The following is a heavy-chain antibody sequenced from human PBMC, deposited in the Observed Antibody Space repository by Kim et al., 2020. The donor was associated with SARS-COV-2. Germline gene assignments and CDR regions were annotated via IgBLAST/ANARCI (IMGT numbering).Heavy chain of an antibody. CDR3: ATSMTTVTNLDY. CDR1: GGTFSSYA. Sequence: SVKVSCKASGGTFSSYAISWVRQAPGQGLEWMGGIIPIFGTANYAQKFQGRVTITADESTSTAYMELSSLRSEDTAVYYCATSMTTVTNLDYWGQGTLVTVSS. J-gene: IGHJ4*02. V-gene: IGHV1-69*13. D-gene: IGHD4-17*01. CDR2: IIPIFGTA.